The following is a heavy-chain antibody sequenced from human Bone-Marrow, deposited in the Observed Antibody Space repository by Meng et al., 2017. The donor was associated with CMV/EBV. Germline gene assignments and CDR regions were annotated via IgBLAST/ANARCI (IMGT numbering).Heavy chain of an antibody. CDR3: ARVREHTSLGNYWFDP. J-gene: IGHJ5*02. Sequence: SETLSLTCAVSGASITTTKWWTWVRQPPGKGLEWVGEIDHSGNSNSNPSLKSRLTLSLDTSKNHLSLRMTSVTAEDTAIYYCARVREHTSLGNYWFDPWGQGTRVTVSS. CDR1: GASITTTKW. D-gene: IGHD3-16*01. V-gene: IGHV4-4*02. CDR2: IDHSGNS.